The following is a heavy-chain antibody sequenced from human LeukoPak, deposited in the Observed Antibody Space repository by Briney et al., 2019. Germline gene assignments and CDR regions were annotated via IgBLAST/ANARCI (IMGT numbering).Heavy chain of an antibody. J-gene: IGHJ6*02. CDR3: AKYGDYGDCAIGSYYYYGMDV. Sequence: GGSLRLSCAVSGFTFSSYWMHWVRQAPGKGLVWVSRIDRDGSRINYADSVKGRFTISRDNGKNTLFLQMNSLRAEDTAVYYCAKYGDYGDCAIGSYYYYGMDVWGQGTTVTVSS. CDR2: IDRDGSRI. D-gene: IGHD4-17*01. V-gene: IGHV3-74*01. CDR1: GFTFSSYW.